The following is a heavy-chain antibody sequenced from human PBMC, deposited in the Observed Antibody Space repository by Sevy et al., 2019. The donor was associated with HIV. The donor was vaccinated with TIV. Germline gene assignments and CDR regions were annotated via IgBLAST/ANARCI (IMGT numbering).Heavy chain of an antibody. CDR2: LDPGNGEI. CDR3: ATVGLGYYSGSSYYQGDWFDP. D-gene: IGHD2-15*01. CDR1: GYSLRKLS. J-gene: IGHJ5*02. Sequence: ASVKVSCKVFGYSLRKLSMHWVRQALGKGLEWMGSLDPGNGEITYAQTLQGRVTMTEDTSTDTAYMELSSLTSEDTATYYCATVGLGYYSGSSYYQGDWFDPWGQGTLVTVSS. V-gene: IGHV1-24*01.